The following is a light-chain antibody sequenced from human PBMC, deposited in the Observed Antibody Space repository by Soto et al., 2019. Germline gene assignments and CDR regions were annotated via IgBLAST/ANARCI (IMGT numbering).Light chain of an antibody. J-gene: IGKJ1*01. CDR3: QQYNDWWT. Sequence: EIFMTQSPATLSVSPGESATLSCRASQSVSNNLTWYQQKPGQPPRLLIYGASTRATGVPGRFSGSGSGTEFTLTISSLQSEDFAVYYCQQYNDWWTFGQGTKVDIK. CDR2: GAS. CDR1: QSVSNN. V-gene: IGKV3-15*01.